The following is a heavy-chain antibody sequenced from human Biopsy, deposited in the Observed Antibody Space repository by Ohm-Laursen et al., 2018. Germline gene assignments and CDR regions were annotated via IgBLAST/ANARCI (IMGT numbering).Heavy chain of an antibody. CDR2: IYSSGST. CDR3: ARDRGYYSDRTVPGYFDL. Sequence: SDTLSLTCTVSGGSLSSYYWSWIRQPAGKGLEWIGRIYSSGSTNYNPSLKSRVTLSMDTSKRQFSLKLSFVTAADTAVYYCARDRGYYSDRTVPGYFDLWGRGTLVTVSS. D-gene: IGHD3-22*01. V-gene: IGHV4-4*07. CDR1: GGSLSSYY. J-gene: IGHJ2*01.